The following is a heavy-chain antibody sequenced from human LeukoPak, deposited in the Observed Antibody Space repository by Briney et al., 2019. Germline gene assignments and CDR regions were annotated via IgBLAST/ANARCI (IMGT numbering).Heavy chain of an antibody. V-gene: IGHV3-74*01. Sequence: GGSLRLSCAAAGFTFSTHWMHWVRQAPGKGLVWVSRINSDGSSTRYADPVKGRFTISRDNANNTLYLQMNGLRAEDTAVYYCARSPRFSIGATGTFDYWGQGALVTVSS. D-gene: IGHD6-13*01. CDR2: INSDGSST. CDR1: GFTFSTHW. J-gene: IGHJ4*02. CDR3: ARSPRFSIGATGTFDY.